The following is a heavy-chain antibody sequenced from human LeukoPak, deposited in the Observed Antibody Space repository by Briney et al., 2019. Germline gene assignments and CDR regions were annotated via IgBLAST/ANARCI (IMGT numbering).Heavy chain of an antibody. D-gene: IGHD5-24*01. J-gene: IGHJ4*02. V-gene: IGHV3-43*01. Sequence: PGGSLRLSCAASVFTFEDYTMHWVRQAPGKGLEWISLIRWDGGTTFYADSVKGRFTISRDNSKSSLYLQMNSLTTEDTALYYCVKGQDLTTISSPFDYWGQGTLVTVSS. CDR1: VFTFEDYT. CDR3: VKGQDLTTISSPFDY. CDR2: IRWDGGTT.